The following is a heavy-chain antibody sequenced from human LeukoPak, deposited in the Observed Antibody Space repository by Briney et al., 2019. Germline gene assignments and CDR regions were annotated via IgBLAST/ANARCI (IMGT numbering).Heavy chain of an antibody. D-gene: IGHD6-13*01. CDR2: INPNSGGT. V-gene: IGHV1-2*02. CDR1: GYTFTDYY. J-gene: IGHJ4*02. CDR3: VRDLFFAAAEREGDDY. Sequence: ASVKVSCKASGYTFTDYYMHWVRQAPGQGLEWMGWINPNSGGTNYAQKFQGRVTLTRDTSITTAYMELNRLTSDDTAVYYCVRDLFFAAAEREGDDYWGQGTLVTVSS.